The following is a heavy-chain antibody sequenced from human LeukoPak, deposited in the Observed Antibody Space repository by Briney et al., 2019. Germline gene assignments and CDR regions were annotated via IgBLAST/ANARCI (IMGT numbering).Heavy chain of an antibody. V-gene: IGHV3-9*01. CDR2: ISWNSGSI. Sequence: GRSLRLSCAASGFTFDDYAMHWVRQAPGKGLEWVSGISWNSGSIGYADSVKGRFTISRDNAKNSLYLQMNSLRAEDTALYYCARRSGSPHDAFDIWGQGTMVTVSS. CDR1: GFTFDDYA. D-gene: IGHD6-13*01. J-gene: IGHJ3*02. CDR3: ARRSGSPHDAFDI.